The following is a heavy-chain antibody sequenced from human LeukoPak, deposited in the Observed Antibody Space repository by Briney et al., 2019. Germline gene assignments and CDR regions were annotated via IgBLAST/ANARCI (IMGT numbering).Heavy chain of an antibody. V-gene: IGHV4-38-2*02. D-gene: IGHD3-22*01. CDR2: IYQSGST. CDR1: GFSISSGYY. J-gene: IGHJ3*02. CDR3: ASPITMIHFDTFDI. Sequence: PSETLSLTCNVSGFSISSGYYWGWIRQSPGKGLEWIGSIYQSGSTYYNPSLKSRVTISIDTSMNQFSLKLRSVTAADTAVYYCASPITMIHFDTFDIWGQGTVVTVSS.